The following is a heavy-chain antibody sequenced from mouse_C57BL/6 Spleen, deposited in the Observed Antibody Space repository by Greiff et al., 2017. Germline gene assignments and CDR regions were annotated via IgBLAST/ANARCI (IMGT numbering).Heavy chain of an antibody. Sequence: DVQLVESGGGLVKPGGSLKLSCAASGFTFSDYGMHWVRQAPEKGLEWVAYISSGSSTIYYADTVKGRFTISRDNAKNTLFLQMTSLRSEDTAMYYCARRLGYYAMDYWGQGTSVTVSS. CDR3: ARRLGYYAMDY. D-gene: IGHD4-1*01. CDR1: GFTFSDYG. CDR2: ISSGSSTI. J-gene: IGHJ4*01. V-gene: IGHV5-17*01.